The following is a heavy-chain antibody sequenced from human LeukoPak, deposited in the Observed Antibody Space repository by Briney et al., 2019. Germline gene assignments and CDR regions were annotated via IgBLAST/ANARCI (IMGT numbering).Heavy chain of an antibody. D-gene: IGHD6-13*01. V-gene: IGHV4-34*01. CDR1: GGSFSGYY. CDR2: INHSGST. Sequence: SETLSLTCAVYGGSFSGYYWSWIRQPPGKGLEWIGEINHSGSTNYNPSLKSRVTISVDTSKNQFSLKLSSVTAADTAVYYCARRFVAAASRFDYWGQGTLVTVSS. CDR3: ARRFVAAASRFDY. J-gene: IGHJ4*02.